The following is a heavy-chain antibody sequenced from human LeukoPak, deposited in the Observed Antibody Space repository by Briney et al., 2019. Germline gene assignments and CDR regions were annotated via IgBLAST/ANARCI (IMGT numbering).Heavy chain of an antibody. D-gene: IGHD3-22*01. Sequence: SETLSLTCTVSGGSISSGGYYWSWIRQHPGKGLEWIGYIYYSGSTYYNPSLKSRVTISVDTSKNQFSLKLSSVTAADTAVYYCARGQWLPVFDFWGQGTLVTVSS. V-gene: IGHV4-31*03. CDR3: ARGQWLPVFDF. CDR2: IYYSGST. CDR1: GGSISSGGYY. J-gene: IGHJ4*02.